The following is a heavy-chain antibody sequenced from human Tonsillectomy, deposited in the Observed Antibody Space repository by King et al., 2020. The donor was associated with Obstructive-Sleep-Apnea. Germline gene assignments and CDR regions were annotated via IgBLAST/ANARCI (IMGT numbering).Heavy chain of an antibody. Sequence: VQLVESGAEVTKPGESLKISCKASGYNFPKYWIGWVRQMPGKGLEWMAIIFPEDSGIRYSPSFQGQVTNPADTSISTAYLQWNSLRASDTAFYYCARMYYFASANYYGKDVWGQGTTVTVSS. CDR2: IFPEDSGI. CDR3: ARMYYFASANYYGKDV. V-gene: IGHV5-51*01. D-gene: IGHD3-10*01. J-gene: IGHJ6*02. CDR1: GYNFPKYW.